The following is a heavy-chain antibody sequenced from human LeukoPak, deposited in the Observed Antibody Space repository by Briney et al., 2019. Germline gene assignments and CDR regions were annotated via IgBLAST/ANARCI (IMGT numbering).Heavy chain of an antibody. J-gene: IGHJ6*03. Sequence: GGSLRLSCAVSGFSFSRYAMHWVRQAPGKGLEWVAVVSYAGSNKDYADSVKGRFTISRDNSKNTVYLQMNSLRPEDTAVFYCARGQGYESYYYMDVWGKGSTVTISS. V-gene: IGHV3-30*04. CDR2: VSYAGSNK. CDR1: GFSFSRYA. D-gene: IGHD2-2*01. CDR3: ARGQGYESYYYMDV.